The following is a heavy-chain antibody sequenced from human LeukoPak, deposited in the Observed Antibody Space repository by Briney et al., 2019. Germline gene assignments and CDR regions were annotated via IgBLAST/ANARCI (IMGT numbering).Heavy chain of an antibody. V-gene: IGHV4-59*01. Sequence: SETLSLTCTVSGGSISDYYWSWIRQSPGKGLEWIAHIHYSGSTNYNSSLASRVTISMDTSKRQISLKLSSVTAADTAVYYCARDSPFEWAVFGDSFDIWGQGTVVAVSS. CDR3: ARDSPFEWAVFGDSFDI. D-gene: IGHD3-3*01. CDR1: GGSISDYY. CDR2: IHYSGST. J-gene: IGHJ3*02.